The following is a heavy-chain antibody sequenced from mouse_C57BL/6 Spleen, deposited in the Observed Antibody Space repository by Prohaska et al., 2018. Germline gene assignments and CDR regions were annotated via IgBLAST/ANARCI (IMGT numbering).Heavy chain of an antibody. J-gene: IGHJ3*01. V-gene: IGHV6-3*01. CDR1: GFTFSNYW. CDR2: IRLKSDNYAT. CDR3: TGPAAWFAY. Sequence: EVKLEESGGGLVQPGGSMKLSCVASGFTFSNYWMNWVRQSTEKGLEWVGQIRLKSDNYATHYAESVKGRFTISRDDSKSSVYLQMNHLRAEDTGIYYCTGPAAWFAYWGQGTLVTVSA.